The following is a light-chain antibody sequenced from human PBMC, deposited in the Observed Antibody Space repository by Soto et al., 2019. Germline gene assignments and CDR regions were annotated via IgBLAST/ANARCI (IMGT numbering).Light chain of an antibody. Sequence: DIQMTQSPSSLSASVGDRVTITCQASQDISNYLNWYQQKPGKAPKLLIYHASNLDPGAPSRFSGSGSGTDFTFTISSMQPEDIATYYCQQYDNLPPIMYTFGQGTKLEIK. CDR1: QDISNY. CDR3: QQYDNLPPIMYT. CDR2: HAS. V-gene: IGKV1-33*01. J-gene: IGKJ2*01.